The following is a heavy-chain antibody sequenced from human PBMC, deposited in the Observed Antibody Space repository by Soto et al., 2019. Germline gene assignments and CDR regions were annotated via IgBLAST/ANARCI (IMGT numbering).Heavy chain of an antibody. CDR3: ARGTRGIYANDF. J-gene: IGHJ4*02. V-gene: IGHV3-74*01. CDR1: GFTFSSDW. Sequence: EVQLVESGGGLVQPGGSLRLSCAASGFTFSSDWMHWVSQAEGKGLVWDSRINMAGSSTNYAECVKGRSTISRDNAKNTLYLQLNSLRAEDTAVYYCARGTRGIYANDFWGQGALVPVST. D-gene: IGHD2-8*02. CDR2: INMAGSST.